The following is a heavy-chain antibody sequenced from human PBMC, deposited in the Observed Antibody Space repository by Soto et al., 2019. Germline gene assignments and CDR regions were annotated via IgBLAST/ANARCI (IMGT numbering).Heavy chain of an antibody. V-gene: IGHV1-2*04. J-gene: IGHJ6*02. CDR1: GYTFTGYY. D-gene: IGHD2-2*01. CDR2: INPNSGGT. CDR3: AREEVVVVPAASRGGYYYYGMDV. Sequence: ASVKVSCKASGYTFTGYYMHWVRQAPGQGLEWMGWINPNSGGTNYAQKFQGWVTMTRDTSISTAYMELSRLRSDDTAVYYCAREEVVVVPAASRGGYYYYGMDVWGQGTTVTVS.